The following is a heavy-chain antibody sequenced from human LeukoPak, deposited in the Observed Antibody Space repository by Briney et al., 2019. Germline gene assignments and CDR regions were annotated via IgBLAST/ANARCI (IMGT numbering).Heavy chain of an antibody. J-gene: IGHJ3*02. D-gene: IGHD3-22*01. CDR2: IYTSGST. CDR3: ASGYYYVFASDI. V-gene: IGHV4-4*07. Sequence: SETLSLTCTVSGGSISSYYWSWIRQPAGKGLEWIGRIYTSGSTNYNPSLKSRVTMSVDTSKNQFSLKLSSVTAADTAVYYCASGYYYVFASDIWGQGTMVTVSS. CDR1: GGSISSYY.